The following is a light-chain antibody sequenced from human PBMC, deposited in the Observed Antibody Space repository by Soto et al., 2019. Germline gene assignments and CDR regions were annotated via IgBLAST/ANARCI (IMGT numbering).Light chain of an antibody. CDR1: QSISSW. J-gene: IGKJ2*01. V-gene: IGKV1-5*01. Sequence: DIQMTQSPSTLSASVGDRVTITCRASQSISSWLAWYQQKPGKAPNLLIYDASSLESGVPSRFGGSGSGTEFTLTISSLQPDDFATYYCQQYNSYRYTFGQGTKLEIK. CDR3: QQYNSYRYT. CDR2: DAS.